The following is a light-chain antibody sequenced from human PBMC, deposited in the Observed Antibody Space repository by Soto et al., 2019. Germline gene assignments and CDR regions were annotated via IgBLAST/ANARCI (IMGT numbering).Light chain of an antibody. CDR3: QKWSSVSLLT. Sequence: DIQMTQSHSTLSASVGYRCTITCRDSQSISSWLAWYQQKPGKAPKLLIYKASTLESGVPSRFSGSVSWTEFTLTVSSLQPDDFATYDCQKWSSVSLLTFGGGTKVDIK. J-gene: IGKJ4*01. V-gene: IGKV1-5*03. CDR2: KAS. CDR1: QSISSW.